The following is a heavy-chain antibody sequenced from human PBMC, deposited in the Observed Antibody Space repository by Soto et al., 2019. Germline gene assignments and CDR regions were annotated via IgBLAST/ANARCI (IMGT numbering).Heavy chain of an antibody. CDR3: ARVAGYYQDNWFDP. Sequence: SETLSLTCSVSGGSISSSNWWSWVRQPPGKGLEWIGEIYHSGSTNYNPSLKSRVTISVDKSKNQFSLKLSSVTAADTAVYYCARVAGYYQDNWFDPWGQGTLVTVS. D-gene: IGHD3-10*01. CDR1: GGSISSSNW. V-gene: IGHV4-4*02. J-gene: IGHJ5*02. CDR2: IYHSGST.